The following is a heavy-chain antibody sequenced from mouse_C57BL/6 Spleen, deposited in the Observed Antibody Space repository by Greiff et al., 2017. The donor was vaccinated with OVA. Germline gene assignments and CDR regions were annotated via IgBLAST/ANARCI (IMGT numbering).Heavy chain of an antibody. V-gene: IGHV1-18*01. CDR3: ARAYYGSSHWYFDV. J-gene: IGHJ1*03. CDR2: INPNNGGT. Sequence: EVQLQESGPELVKPGASVKIPCKASGYTFTDYNMDWVKQSHGQSLEWIGDINPNNGGTIYNQKFKGKATLTVDKSSSTAYMGLRSLTSEDTAVYYGARAYYGSSHWYFDVWGTGTTVTVSS. CDR1: GYTFTDYN. D-gene: IGHD1-1*01.